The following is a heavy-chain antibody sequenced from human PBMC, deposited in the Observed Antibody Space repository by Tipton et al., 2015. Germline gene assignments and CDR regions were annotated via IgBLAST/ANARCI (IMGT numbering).Heavy chain of an antibody. CDR1: GGSFSGYY. J-gene: IGHJ4*02. CDR2: INHSGST. D-gene: IGHD1-14*01. CDR3: ARDRPPDY. V-gene: IGHV4-34*01. Sequence: TLSLTCAVYGGSFSGYYWSWIRQPPGKGLEWIGEINHSGSTNYNPSLKSRVTISVDTSKNQFSLKLSSVTAADTAVYYCARDRPPDYWGQGTLVTVSS.